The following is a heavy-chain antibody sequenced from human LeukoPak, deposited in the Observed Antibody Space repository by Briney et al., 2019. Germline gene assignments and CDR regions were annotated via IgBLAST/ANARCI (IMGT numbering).Heavy chain of an antibody. Sequence: PGGSLRLSCAASGFTFSSYGMHWVRQAPGKGLEWVAVVSYDGTNKYYADSVKGRFTISRDNSKNTLYLQMNSLRAEDTAVHHCAKAPRGGYIYGLDYWGQGTLVTVSS. CDR1: GFTFSSYG. D-gene: IGHD5-18*01. CDR3: AKAPRGGYIYGLDY. V-gene: IGHV3-30*18. J-gene: IGHJ4*02. CDR2: VSYDGTNK.